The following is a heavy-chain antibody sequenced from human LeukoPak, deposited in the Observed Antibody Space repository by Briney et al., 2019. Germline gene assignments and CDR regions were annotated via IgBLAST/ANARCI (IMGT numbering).Heavy chain of an antibody. V-gene: IGHV3-15*01. Sequence: GGSLRLSCAASGFTFSNAWMSWVRQAPGKGLEWVGRIKSKTEGGTTDYGAPVKGRFTISRDGSKNTLYLQMNSLKTEDTAVYYCTTGRRFDYWGQGTLVTVSS. CDR3: TTGRRFDY. CDR2: IKSKTEGGTT. J-gene: IGHJ4*02. CDR1: GFTFSNAW.